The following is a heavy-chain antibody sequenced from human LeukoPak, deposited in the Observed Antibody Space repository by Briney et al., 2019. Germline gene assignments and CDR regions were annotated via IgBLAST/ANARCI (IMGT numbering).Heavy chain of an antibody. J-gene: IGHJ4*02. CDR2: ITDNGSGT. CDR3: AKSRLLQCNSAPCYQFDF. V-gene: IGHV3-23*01. Sequence: GGSLRLSCTPCGLILYKCAMLWLRQAPGTGLEWVSAITDNGSGTYYPGSVKGRFTISRDNSQNTLYMQMNILIAEDTAVYHGAKSRLLQCNSAPCYQFDFWGQGTLVTVSS. D-gene: IGHD2-15*01. CDR1: GLILYKCA.